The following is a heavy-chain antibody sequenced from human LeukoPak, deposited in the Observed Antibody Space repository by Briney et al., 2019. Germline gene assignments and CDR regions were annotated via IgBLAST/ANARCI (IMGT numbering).Heavy chain of an antibody. V-gene: IGHV4-34*01. J-gene: IGHJ3*02. CDR2: INHCGST. CDR3: ARVSPLIGAHRPLIVDTPMVIGFDI. D-gene: IGHD5-18*01. Sequence: PSETLSLTCAVYGGSFSCYYWSWIRQPPGKGLEWIGEINHCGSTNYNPSLKSRVTISIDTSKNQFSLKLSSLSAAETAVYYCARVSPLIGAHRPLIVDTPMVIGFDIWGQGTMVTVSS. CDR1: GGSFSCYY.